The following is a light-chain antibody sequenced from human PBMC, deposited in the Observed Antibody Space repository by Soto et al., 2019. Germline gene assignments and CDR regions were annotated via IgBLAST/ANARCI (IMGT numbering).Light chain of an antibody. V-gene: IGKV1-5*01. J-gene: IGKJ1*01. CDR3: QQYKRYSRT. CDR2: DAS. CDR1: QGVXSW. Sequence: IPLTNSASTLSASVGDRVTIACRASQGVXSWLGWYQQKPGKAPKPLXDDASSLERGGPSRXSGSGSGTEFTPPISSLQPADFATDYCQQYKRYSRTFGQGTKVDIK.